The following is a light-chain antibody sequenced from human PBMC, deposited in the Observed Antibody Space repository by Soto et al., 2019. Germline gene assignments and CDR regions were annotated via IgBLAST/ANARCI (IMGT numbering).Light chain of an antibody. V-gene: IGKV3-20*01. J-gene: IGKJ1*01. CDR3: QQYGSSPRT. CDR2: PAS. Sequence: EIVLTQSPGTLSLSPGERATLSCRASQSVSSSYLAWYQQKPGQAPRLLIYPASSRATGIPDRFSGSGSGADFTLTISSLEPEDFAVYYCQQYGSSPRTFGQGTKVEI. CDR1: QSVSSSY.